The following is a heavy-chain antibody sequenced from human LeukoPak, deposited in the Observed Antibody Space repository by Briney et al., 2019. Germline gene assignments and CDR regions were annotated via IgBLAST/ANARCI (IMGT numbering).Heavy chain of an antibody. J-gene: IGHJ6*02. Sequence: PSETLSLTCTVSGGSINSYYWSWIRQPPGKGLEWIGCIYHSGSTDYNPSLKSRVTISVDTSQNHFSLKLSSVTAADTAVYYCARSSRGTSDYYGMDVWGQGTTVTVSS. D-gene: IGHD1-1*01. CDR1: GGSINSYY. CDR2: IYHSGST. CDR3: ARSSRGTSDYYGMDV. V-gene: IGHV4-59*01.